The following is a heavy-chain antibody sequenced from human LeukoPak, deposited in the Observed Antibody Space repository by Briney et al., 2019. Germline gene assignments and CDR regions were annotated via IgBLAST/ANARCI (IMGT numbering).Heavy chain of an antibody. Sequence: SETLSLTCTVSGGSISSSSYYWGWIRQPPGKGLEWIGSIYYSGSTYYNPSLKSRVTISVDTSKNQFSLKLSSATAADTAVYYCARSNYVFDYWGQGTLVTVSS. J-gene: IGHJ4*02. V-gene: IGHV4-39*01. CDR1: GGSISSSSYY. CDR3: ARSNYVFDY. D-gene: IGHD1-7*01. CDR2: IYYSGST.